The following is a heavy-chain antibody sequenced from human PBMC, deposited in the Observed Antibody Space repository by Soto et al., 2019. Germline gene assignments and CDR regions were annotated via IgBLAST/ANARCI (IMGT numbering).Heavy chain of an antibody. CDR1: GASTSNSY. V-gene: IGHV4-59*01. CDR3: ARGFYRYGSGNYDY. Sequence: SETLSLTCPVSGASTSNSYWTWIRQPPGKGLEWIGYVFSSGYTNHKPSLKSRVTISLDASQNQFSLKLNSVTAADTAVYYCARGFYRYGSGNYDYWGQGTLVTVSS. D-gene: IGHD3-10*01. J-gene: IGHJ4*02. CDR2: VFSSGYT.